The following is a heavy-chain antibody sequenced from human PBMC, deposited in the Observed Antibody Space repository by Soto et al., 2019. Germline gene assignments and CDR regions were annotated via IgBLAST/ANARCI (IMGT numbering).Heavy chain of an antibody. CDR2: ISAYNGNT. D-gene: IGHD6-13*01. J-gene: IGHJ5*02. V-gene: IGHV1-18*04. Sequence: GASLNCSCKATGYTFTSYGLSWVRQAPGQGLEWMGWISAYNGNTNYAQKLQGRVTMTTDTSTSTAYMELRSLRSDVTAVYYCARDVQQLVPRWFDPWGQGTLVTVSS. CDR1: GYTFTSYG. CDR3: ARDVQQLVPRWFDP.